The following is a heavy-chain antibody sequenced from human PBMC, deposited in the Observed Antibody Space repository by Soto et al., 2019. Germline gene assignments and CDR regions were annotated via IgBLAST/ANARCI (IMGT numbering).Heavy chain of an antibody. J-gene: IGHJ5*02. D-gene: IGHD6-13*01. V-gene: IGHV4-34*01. CDR3: ARRRTAAAGTGDRFDP. CDR2: INHSGST. CDR1: GGSFSGYY. Sequence: PSETLSLTCAVYGGSFSGYYWSWIRQPPGKGLEWIGEINHSGSTNYNPSLRSRVTISVDTSKNQFSLKLSSVTAADTAVYYCARRRTAAAGTGDRFDPWGQGTLVTVSS.